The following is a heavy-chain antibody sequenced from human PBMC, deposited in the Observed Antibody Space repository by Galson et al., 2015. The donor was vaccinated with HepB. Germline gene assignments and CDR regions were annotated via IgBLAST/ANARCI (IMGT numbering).Heavy chain of an antibody. J-gene: IGHJ4*02. V-gene: IGHV3-23*01. Sequence: SLRLSCAASGFTFSSYAINWVRQAPGKGLEWVSGISGSGGSTSYADSVKGRFTISRDNSKNTLYLQMNSLRAEDTAVYYCAKDPYDSSGYSPFDYWGQGTLVTVSS. D-gene: IGHD3-22*01. CDR1: GFTFSSYA. CDR2: ISGSGGST. CDR3: AKDPYDSSGYSPFDY.